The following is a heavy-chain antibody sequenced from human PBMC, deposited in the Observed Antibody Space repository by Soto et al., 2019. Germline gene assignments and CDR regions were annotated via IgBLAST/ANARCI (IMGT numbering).Heavy chain of an antibody. CDR1: GYDFTPFW. CDR3: ARHTSERYGMDV. CDR2: IAPSDSYT. D-gene: IGHD3-16*01. V-gene: IGHV5-10-1*01. J-gene: IGHJ6*02. Sequence: GESLKISCKGSGYDFTPFWISWVRQMPGKGLEWMGTIAPSDSYTKYSPSFQGHVTISADKSISTAYLQWSSLKASDTAMFYCARHTSERYGMDVWGQGTTVTVSS.